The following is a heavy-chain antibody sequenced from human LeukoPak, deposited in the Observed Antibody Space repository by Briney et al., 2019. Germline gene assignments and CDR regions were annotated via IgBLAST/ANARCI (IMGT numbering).Heavy chain of an antibody. D-gene: IGHD2-15*01. CDR1: GFSISSGGYY. Sequence: SETLSLTCTVSGFSISSGGYYWSWIRQHPGKGLEWIGYIYYSGSTYYNPSLKSRVTISVDTSKNQFSLKLSSVTAADTAVYYCARDQCGGSCYFDYWGQGTLVTVSS. CDR2: IYYSGST. V-gene: IGHV4-31*03. J-gene: IGHJ4*02. CDR3: ARDQCGGSCYFDY.